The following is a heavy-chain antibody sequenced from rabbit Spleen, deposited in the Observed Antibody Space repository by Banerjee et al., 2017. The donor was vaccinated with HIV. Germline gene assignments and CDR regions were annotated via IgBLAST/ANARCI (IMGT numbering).Heavy chain of an antibody. Sequence: QEQLVESGGGLVQPEGSLTLTCTASGFSFSSSYYMCWVRQAPGKGLEWIGCIYTGSSGSTSYASWAKGRFTISKSSATKVTLQMPSLTAADTATYFCARDMKLGAGVKGDGYDLWGPGTLVTVS. V-gene: IGHV1S45*01. CDR3: ARDMKLGAGVKGDGYDL. CDR1: GFSFSSSYY. D-gene: IGHD6-1*01. J-gene: IGHJ4*01. CDR2: IYTGSSGST.